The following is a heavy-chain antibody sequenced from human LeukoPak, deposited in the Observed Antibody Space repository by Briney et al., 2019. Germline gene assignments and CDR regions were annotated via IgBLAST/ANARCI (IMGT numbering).Heavy chain of an antibody. J-gene: IGHJ3*02. Sequence: PSETLSLTCTVSGGSISSSSYYWGWIRQPPGKGLEWIGSIYYSGSTYYNPSLKSRVTISVDTSKNQFSLKLSSVTAADTAVYYCARQSSTMIVVVITYNDDAFDIWGQGTMVTVSS. CDR2: IYYSGST. V-gene: IGHV4-39*01. CDR3: ARQSSTMIVVVITYNDDAFDI. D-gene: IGHD3-22*01. CDR1: GGSISSSSYY.